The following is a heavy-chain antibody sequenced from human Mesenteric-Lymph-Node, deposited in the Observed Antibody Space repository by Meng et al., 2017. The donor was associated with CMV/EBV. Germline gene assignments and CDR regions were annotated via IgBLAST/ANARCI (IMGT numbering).Heavy chain of an antibody. CDR1: GFTFSSYV. CDR2: ISGPSTTI. CDR3: ARDGANVAARRDFDY. D-gene: IGHD6-6*01. J-gene: IGHJ4*02. V-gene: IGHV3-48*03. Sequence: GESLKISCVASGFTFSSYVMHWVRQAPGKGLEWVSYISGPSTTIYYADSVKGRFTISRDNAKNSLYLQMNSLRADDTGIYFCARDGANVAARRDFDYWGRGTLVTVSS.